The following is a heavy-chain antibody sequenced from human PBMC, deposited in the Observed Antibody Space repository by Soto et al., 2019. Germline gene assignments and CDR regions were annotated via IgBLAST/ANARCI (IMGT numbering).Heavy chain of an antibody. CDR2: INIHKGNA. CDR3: ARGRYGDY. J-gene: IGHJ4*02. V-gene: IGHV1-18*01. D-gene: IGHD1-1*01. Sequence: QVLLVQSGAEVKKPGASLKVSCKASGYTFTSFGISWVRQAPGQGLEWMGWINIHKGNANYAQKVQGRVTMTTDTSTSTAYMELMNMRSDDTAVYYCARGRYGDYWGQGALVTVSS. CDR1: GYTFTSFG.